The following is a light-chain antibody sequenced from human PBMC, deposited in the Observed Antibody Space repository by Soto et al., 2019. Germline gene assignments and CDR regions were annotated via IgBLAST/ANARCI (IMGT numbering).Light chain of an antibody. Sequence: QSALTQPPSASGSPGQSVTISCTGTSSDVGGYNYVSWYQQHPGKAPKLMIYEVNRRPSGVPDRFSGSKSGNTASLTVSGLQAEDEGDYYCAPVAGGDIYVFGGGTQLTVL. J-gene: IGLJ7*01. V-gene: IGLV2-8*01. CDR1: SSDVGGYNY. CDR2: EVN. CDR3: APVAGGDIYV.